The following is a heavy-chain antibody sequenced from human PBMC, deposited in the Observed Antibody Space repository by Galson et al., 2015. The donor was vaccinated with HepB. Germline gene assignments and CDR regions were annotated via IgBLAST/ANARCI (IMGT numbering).Heavy chain of an antibody. V-gene: IGHV4-59*01. Sequence: ETLSLTCTISGGSINKYYWAWIRQSPGRALEWIGYIFYTGVTNYNPSLKSRATISVETSRNQFSLNLTSVTAADTGIYYCAREYNGNNYVFDLCGQGTRVSVSS. CDR2: IFYTGVT. J-gene: IGHJ3*01. CDR3: AREYNGNNYVFDL. D-gene: IGHD1/OR15-1a*01. CDR1: GGSINKYY.